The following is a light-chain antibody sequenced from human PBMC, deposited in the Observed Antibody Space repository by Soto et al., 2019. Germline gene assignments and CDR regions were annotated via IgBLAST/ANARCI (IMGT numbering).Light chain of an antibody. CDR3: RSYTTSGSSV. CDR1: SSDVGSGDS. Sequence: QSSLTHPASLSGSPGQSITISCSGSSSDVGSGDSVSWYQHHPGKAPKLVIYEVTTRPSGVSDRFSGSKSVNTASLTISGLQAEDEADYYCRSYTTSGSSVFGTGTKVTVL. CDR2: EVT. J-gene: IGLJ1*01. V-gene: IGLV2-14*01.